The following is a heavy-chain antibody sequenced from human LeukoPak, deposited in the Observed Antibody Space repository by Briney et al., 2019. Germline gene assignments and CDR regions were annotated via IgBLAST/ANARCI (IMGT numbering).Heavy chain of an antibody. D-gene: IGHD3-3*01. CDR1: TDSMLYHY. CDR2: IYHSGNT. V-gene: IGHV4-59*11. Sequence: PSETLSLTCNVSTDSMLYHYWSWIRQTPGKGLEWIGYIYHSGNTKYNPSVESRVTISIDTGKNQFSLKLTSVTAADTAVYYCARQPKYYDFWSGPQNYYYGMDVWGQGTTVTVSS. J-gene: IGHJ6*02. CDR3: ARQPKYYDFWSGPQNYYYGMDV.